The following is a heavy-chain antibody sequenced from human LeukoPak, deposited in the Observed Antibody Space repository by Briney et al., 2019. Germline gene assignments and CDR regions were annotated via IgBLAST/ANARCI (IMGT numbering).Heavy chain of an antibody. D-gene: IGHD3-22*01. CDR3: ARGIFYYYDSSGSPDY. Sequence: SETLSLTCTVSAGSISSYYWSWIRQPPGKGLEWIGEINHSGSTYYNPSLKSRVTISVDTSKNQFSLKLSSVTAADTAVYYCARGIFYYYDSSGSPDYWGQGTLVTVSS. J-gene: IGHJ4*02. CDR2: INHSGST. CDR1: AGSISSYY. V-gene: IGHV4-34*01.